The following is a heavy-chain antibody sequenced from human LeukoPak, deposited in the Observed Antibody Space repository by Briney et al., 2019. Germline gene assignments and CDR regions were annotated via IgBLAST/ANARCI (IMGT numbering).Heavy chain of an antibody. CDR2: IIPIFGTA. Sequence: SVKVSCKASGGTFSSYAISWVRQAPGQGLEWMGMIIPIFGTANYAQKFQGRVTITTDESTSTAYMELSSLRSEDTAVYYCARDTYYYGSGNPSTYFDYWGQGTLVTVSS. J-gene: IGHJ4*02. V-gene: IGHV1-69*05. CDR1: GGTFSSYA. D-gene: IGHD3-10*01. CDR3: ARDTYYYGSGNPSTYFDY.